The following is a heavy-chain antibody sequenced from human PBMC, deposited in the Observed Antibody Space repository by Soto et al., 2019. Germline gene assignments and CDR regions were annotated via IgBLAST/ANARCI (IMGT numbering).Heavy chain of an antibody. CDR2: INSDGSHT. D-gene: IGHD4-17*01. J-gene: IGHJ5*01. Sequence: EVQLVESGGGLVQPGGSLRLSCAASGFTFFAYWIHWVRQVPGKGLVWVSRINSDGSHTSYADSVRGQFTISRDNMKNTVYMQMKSMTAEDTAVYYCEKDGDYGDYAVENWFDSWGKGSLVTVSS. CDR1: GFTFFAYW. CDR3: EKDGDYGDYAVENWFDS. V-gene: IGHV3-74*01.